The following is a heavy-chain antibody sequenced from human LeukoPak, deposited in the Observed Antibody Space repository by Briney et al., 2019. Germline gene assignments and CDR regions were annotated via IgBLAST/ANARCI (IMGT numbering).Heavy chain of an antibody. Sequence: PSETLSLTWTVSGGSISSYYWSWIRQPPGKGLEWIGYIYYSGSTNYNPSLKSRVTISVDTSKNQFSLKLSSVTAADTAVYYCARGATKGTKDYWGQGTLVTVSS. V-gene: IGHV4-59*12. CDR3: ARGATKGTKDY. D-gene: IGHD1-26*01. CDR1: GGSISSYY. CDR2: IYYSGST. J-gene: IGHJ4*02.